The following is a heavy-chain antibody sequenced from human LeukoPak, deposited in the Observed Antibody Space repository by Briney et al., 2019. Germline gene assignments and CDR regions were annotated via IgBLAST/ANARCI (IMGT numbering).Heavy chain of an antibody. CDR3: GRQGDYYDSSGYYYEIDY. CDR1: GGSFSGYY. D-gene: IGHD3-22*01. J-gene: IGHJ4*02. V-gene: IGHV4-34*01. CDR2: INHSGST. Sequence: SETLSLTCAVYGGSFSGYYWSWIRQPPGKGLEWIGEINHSGSTYYNPSLKSRVTISVDTSKNQFSLKLSSVTAADTAVYYCGRQGDYYDSSGYYYEIDYWGQGTLVTVSS.